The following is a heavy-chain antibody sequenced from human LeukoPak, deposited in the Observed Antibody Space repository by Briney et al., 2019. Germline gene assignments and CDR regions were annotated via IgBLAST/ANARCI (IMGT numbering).Heavy chain of an antibody. CDR3: ARDWGDYGGD. Sequence: GGSLRLSCVPSGITFSNSALSWVRQAPGKGLEWVSTITKSGDQTHYADSVRGLFTISRDIFKNTLYLQMNSLRAEDTAVYYCARDWGDYGGDWGQGTLVTVSS. D-gene: IGHD4-23*01. CDR1: GITFSNSA. J-gene: IGHJ4*02. V-gene: IGHV3-23*01. CDR2: ITKSGDQT.